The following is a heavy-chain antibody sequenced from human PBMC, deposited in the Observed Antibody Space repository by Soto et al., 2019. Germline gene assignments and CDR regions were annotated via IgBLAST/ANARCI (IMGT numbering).Heavy chain of an antibody. V-gene: IGHV3-9*01. CDR3: AKDLFQYDFWRGYQK. Sequence: EVQLVESGGGLAQPGRSLRLSCATSGFTFDDYAMHWVRQAPGKGLEWVSGVRWDGGTIGYSDSVKGRFTISRDNAKKSLFMEMNTLRPEDTAIYFCAKDLFQYDFWRGYQKWGQGTLVTVSS. J-gene: IGHJ4*02. D-gene: IGHD3-3*01. CDR1: GFTFDDYA. CDR2: VRWDGGTI.